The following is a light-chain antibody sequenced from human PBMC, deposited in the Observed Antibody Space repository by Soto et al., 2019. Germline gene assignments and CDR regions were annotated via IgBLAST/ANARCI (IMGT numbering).Light chain of an antibody. CDR3: QQRLSYPLT. CDR1: QGIRNY. V-gene: IGKV1-9*01. Sequence: IQLTQSPSSLSASVGDRVTITCRASQGIRNYLAWYQQKPGKAPNLLIFAASTLHAGVPSRFSGSGSETDFTLTISNLQPDDSATYFCQQRLSYPLTFGGGTRVEI. CDR2: AAS. J-gene: IGKJ4*01.